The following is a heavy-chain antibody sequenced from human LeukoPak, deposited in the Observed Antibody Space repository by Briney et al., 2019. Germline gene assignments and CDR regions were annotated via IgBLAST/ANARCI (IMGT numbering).Heavy chain of an antibody. V-gene: IGHV3-23*01. Sequence: GSLRLSSAASGFTFSSYAMSWVRQAPGKGLEWVSAITNSGGNTYYADSVKGRFTISRDNSKNTLYLQINSLRAEDTAIYYCAKAPMEDSWYLHFDYWGQGTLVTVSS. J-gene: IGHJ4*02. CDR2: ITNSGGNT. D-gene: IGHD6-13*01. CDR3: AKAPMEDSWYLHFDY. CDR1: GFTFSSYA.